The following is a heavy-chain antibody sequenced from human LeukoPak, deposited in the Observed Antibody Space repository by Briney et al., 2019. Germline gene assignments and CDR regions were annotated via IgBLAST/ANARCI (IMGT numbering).Heavy chain of an antibody. CDR3: AKGIVVVPAAMAGYYGMDV. V-gene: IGHV3-30-3*01. D-gene: IGHD2-2*01. J-gene: IGHJ6*02. CDR2: ISYDGSNK. Sequence: GGSLRLSCAASGFTFSSYAMHWVRQAPGKGLEWVAVISYDGSNKYYADSVKGRFTISRDNSKNTLYLQMNSLRAEDTAVYYCAKGIVVVPAAMAGYYGMDVWGQGTTVTVSS. CDR1: GFTFSSYA.